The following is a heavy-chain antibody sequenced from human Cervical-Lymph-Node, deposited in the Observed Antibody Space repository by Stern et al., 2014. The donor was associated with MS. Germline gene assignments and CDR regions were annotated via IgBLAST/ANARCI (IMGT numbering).Heavy chain of an antibody. CDR2: MRPNSGDT. D-gene: IGHD6-25*01. V-gene: IGHV1-8*01. Sequence: VQLLESGAELKKPGASVKLSCKASGYTFTSYDINWVRQASGQGLEWMGWMRPNSGDTGSAQRFEGRVTMTRNTSTSTAYMELNSLRSEDTAVYYCAKSYSSDWHDAFDIWGQGTVVTVSS. CDR3: AKSYSSDWHDAFDI. J-gene: IGHJ3*02. CDR1: GYTFTSYD.